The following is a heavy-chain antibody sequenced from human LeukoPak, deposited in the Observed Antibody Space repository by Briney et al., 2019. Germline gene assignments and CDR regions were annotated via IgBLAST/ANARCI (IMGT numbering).Heavy chain of an antibody. CDR3: AREYRWDDTAMVTGYYYYYYGMDV. CDR2: ISAYNGNT. Sequence: ASVKVSCKASGYTFTSYGISWVRQAPGQGLEWMGWISAYNGNTNYAQKLQGRVTMTTDTSTSTAYMELRSLRSDDTAVYYCAREYRWDDTAMVTGYYYYYYGMDVWGQGTTVTVSS. CDR1: GYTFTSYG. D-gene: IGHD5-18*01. V-gene: IGHV1-18*01. J-gene: IGHJ6*02.